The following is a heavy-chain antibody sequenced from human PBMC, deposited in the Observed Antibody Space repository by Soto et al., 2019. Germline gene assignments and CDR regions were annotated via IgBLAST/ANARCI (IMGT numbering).Heavy chain of an antibody. D-gene: IGHD2-15*01. CDR1: GGSVSSDSW. V-gene: IGHV4-4*02. J-gene: IGHJ4*02. CDR2: VYHSGSA. CDR3: ARESSLVEFDY. Sequence: QVQLQESGPRLVKPSGTLSLTCAVSGGSVSSDSWWNWVRQPPGKALEWIGEVYHSGSANYNPSLKSRVIMSVDRSKNQISLRLSSVTAADTAMYYCARESSLVEFDYWGQGTLVTVSS.